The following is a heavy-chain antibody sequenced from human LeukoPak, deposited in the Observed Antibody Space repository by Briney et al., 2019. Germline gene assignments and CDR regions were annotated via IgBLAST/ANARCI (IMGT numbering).Heavy chain of an antibody. V-gene: IGHV1-2*02. Sequence: GASVTVSCKASGYTFTYYYIQWVRQAPGQGLEWMGWINPNSGDTTYAQKFQGRVTMTRHTSISTAYMELSTVRYGDTAVYYCARVWSNGWFHDIWGQGTMVSVSS. J-gene: IGHJ3*02. D-gene: IGHD6-19*01. CDR2: INPNSGDT. CDR3: ARVWSNGWFHDI. CDR1: GYTFTYYY.